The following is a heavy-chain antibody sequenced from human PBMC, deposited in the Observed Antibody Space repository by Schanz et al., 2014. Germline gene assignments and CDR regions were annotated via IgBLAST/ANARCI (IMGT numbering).Heavy chain of an antibody. CDR3: AKGMGYCSGGTCYDYYYYGLDV. J-gene: IGHJ6*02. CDR2: ICSSGNTI. D-gene: IGHD2-15*01. V-gene: IGHV3-NL1*01. Sequence: QVQLVESGGGVVQPGRSLRLSCAASGFIFSSYGLHWVRQAPGKGLEWVSYICSSGNTIYYADSVKGRFTISRDSPKNTLYLQMNSLRADDTAVFYCAKGMGYCSGGTCYDYYYYGLDVWGQGTTVTVSS. CDR1: GFIFSSYG.